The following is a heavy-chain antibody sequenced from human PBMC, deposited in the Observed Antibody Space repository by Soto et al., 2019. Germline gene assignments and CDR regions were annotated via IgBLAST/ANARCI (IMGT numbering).Heavy chain of an antibody. CDR3: ARDIVLVPAAIRGWFGP. Sequence: PGGSLRLSCAASGFTFSSYWMHWVRQAPGKGLVWVSRINSDGSSTSYADSVKGRFTISRDNAKNTLYLQMNSLRAEDMAVYYCARDIVLVPAAIRGWFGPWGQGTLVTVSS. CDR2: INSDGSST. J-gene: IGHJ5*02. D-gene: IGHD2-2*01. V-gene: IGHV3-74*01. CDR1: GFTFSSYW.